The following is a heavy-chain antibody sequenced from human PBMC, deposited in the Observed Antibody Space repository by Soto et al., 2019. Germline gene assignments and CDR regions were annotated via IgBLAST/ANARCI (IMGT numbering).Heavy chain of an antibody. CDR3: ATSQGSSTSLEIYYYYYYGMDV. Sequence: QVQLVQSGAEVQKPGSSVKVSCKASGGTFSSYAISWVRQAPGQGLEWMGGIIPISGTANYAQKFQGRVTITAAESTSTAYMELSSLRSEDTAVYYCATSQGSSTSLEIYYYYYYGMDVWGQGTTVTVSS. J-gene: IGHJ6*02. CDR2: IIPISGTA. CDR1: GGTFSSYA. D-gene: IGHD2-2*01. V-gene: IGHV1-69*01.